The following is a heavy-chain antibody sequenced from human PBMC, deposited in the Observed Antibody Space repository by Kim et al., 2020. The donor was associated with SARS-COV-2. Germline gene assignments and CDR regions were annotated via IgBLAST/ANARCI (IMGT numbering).Heavy chain of an antibody. Sequence: GGSLRLSCAASGFTFSSYGMHWVRQAPGKGLEWVAGISYDGSNKYYADSVKGRFTISRDNSKNTLYLQMNSLRAEDTAVYYCASGYCSGGGCYHTSFAYWGQGPLVPASS. J-gene: IGHJ4*02. CDR1: GFTFSSYG. CDR2: ISYDGSNK. CDR3: ASGYCSGGGCYHTSFAY. D-gene: IGHD2-15*01. V-gene: IGHV3-30*03.